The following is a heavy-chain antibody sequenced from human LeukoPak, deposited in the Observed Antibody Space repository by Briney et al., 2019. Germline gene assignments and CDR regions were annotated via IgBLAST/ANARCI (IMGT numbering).Heavy chain of an antibody. CDR3: AKGNGYYDKNG. V-gene: IGHV3-43*02. J-gene: IGHJ4*02. D-gene: IGHD3-22*01. Sequence: WFSGISGDGRSAYYADSVKGRFTISRDKRKNSVYLQMKSLRTEDTALYSCAKGNGYYDKNGWGQGTLVTVSS. CDR2: ISGDGRSA.